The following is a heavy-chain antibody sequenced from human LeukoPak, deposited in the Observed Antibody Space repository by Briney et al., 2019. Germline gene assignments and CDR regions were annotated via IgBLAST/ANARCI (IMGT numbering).Heavy chain of an antibody. CDR1: GGSISSSSYY. D-gene: IGHD6-19*01. J-gene: IGHJ3*02. CDR3: ARHAGYSSGWYGLVDAFDI. V-gene: IGHV4-39*01. Sequence: SETLSLTCTVSGGSISSSSYYWGWIRPPPGKGLEWIGSIYYSGSTYYNPSLKSRVTISVDTSKNQFSLKLSSVTAADTAVYYCARHAGYSSGWYGLVDAFDIWGQGTMVTVSS. CDR2: IYYSGST.